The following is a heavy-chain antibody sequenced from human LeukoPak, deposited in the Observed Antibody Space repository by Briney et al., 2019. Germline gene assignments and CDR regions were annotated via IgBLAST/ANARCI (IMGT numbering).Heavy chain of an antibody. CDR1: GGSFSGYY. CDR3: ARAFVAAARY. CDR2: INHSGST. D-gene: IGHD6-13*01. V-gene: IGHV4-34*01. Sequence: SETLSLTCAVYGGSFSGYYWSWIRQPPGKGLEWIGEINHSGSTNYNPSLKSRVTISVDTSKNQFSLKLSSVTAADTAVYYCARAFVAAARYWGQGTLVTVSS. J-gene: IGHJ4*02.